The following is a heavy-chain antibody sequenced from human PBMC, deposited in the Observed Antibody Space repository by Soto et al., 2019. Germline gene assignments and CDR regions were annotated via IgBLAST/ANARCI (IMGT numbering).Heavy chain of an antibody. J-gene: IGHJ4*02. D-gene: IGHD6-13*01. CDR3: AREKPDSSSWYHDY. CDR1: GGSFSGYY. CDR2: INHSGST. V-gene: IGHV4-34*01. Sequence: SETLSLTCAVYGGSFSGYYWSWIRQPPEKGLEWIGEINHSGSTNYNPSLKSRVTISVDTSKKQFSLKLSSVTAADTAVYYCAREKPDSSSWYHDYWGQGTLLTVSS.